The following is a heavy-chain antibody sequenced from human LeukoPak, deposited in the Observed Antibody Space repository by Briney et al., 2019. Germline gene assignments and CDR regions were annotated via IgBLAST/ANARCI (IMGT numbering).Heavy chain of an antibody. V-gene: IGHV1-8*01. CDR1: GYTFTSYD. D-gene: IGHD4-17*01. Sequence: GASVKVSCKASGYTFTSYDINWVRQATGQGLEWMGWMNPNSGNTGYAQKFQGRVTMTRNTSISTAYMELSSLRSEDTAVYYCARGRNYYGDYAWWGQGTLVTVSS. CDR2: MNPNSGNT. CDR3: ARGRNYYGDYAW. J-gene: IGHJ4*02.